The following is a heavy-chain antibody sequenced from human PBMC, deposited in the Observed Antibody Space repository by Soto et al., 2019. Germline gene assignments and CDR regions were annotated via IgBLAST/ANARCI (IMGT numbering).Heavy chain of an antibody. CDR3: ARVGGYDFDY. CDR1: GDSISSCGYY. D-gene: IGHD5-12*01. CDR2: IYYSGST. J-gene: IGHJ4*02. Sequence: SETLSLTCTVSGDSISSCGYYWSWIRQHPGKGLEWIGYIYYSGSTYYNPSLKSRVTISVDTSKNQFSLKLSSVTAADTAVYYCARVGGYDFDYWGQGTLVTVSS. V-gene: IGHV4-31*03.